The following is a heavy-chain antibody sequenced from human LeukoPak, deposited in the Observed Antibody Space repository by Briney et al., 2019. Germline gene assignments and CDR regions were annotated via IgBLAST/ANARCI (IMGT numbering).Heavy chain of an antibody. V-gene: IGHV4-59*01. D-gene: IGHD2-8*01. CDR3: ARIGVGGHFQH. J-gene: IGHJ1*01. Sequence: SETLSLTCTVSTGSISSYYWSWIRQPPGKGLEWIGYIYYSGSTNYNPSLKSRVTISVDTSKNQVSLKVSSVTAADTAVYYCARIGVGGHFQHWGQGTLVTVSS. CDR1: TGSISSYY. CDR2: IYYSGST.